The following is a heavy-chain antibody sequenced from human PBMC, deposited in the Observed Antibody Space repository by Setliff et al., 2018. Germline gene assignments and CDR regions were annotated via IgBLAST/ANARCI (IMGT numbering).Heavy chain of an antibody. CDR3: ARAAARAEYSDTSAYLPFDF. CDR2: IYTSWST. D-gene: IGHD3-16*01. V-gene: IGHV4-61*09. J-gene: IGHJ4*02. CDR1: GGSISSRTYY. Sequence: PSETLSLTCNVSGGSISSRTYYWSWIRQPAGKGLEWIGHIYTSWSTNYNPSLKSRVTMSVDTTKNQFSLRLNSVTAADTAVYFCARAAARAEYSDTSAYLPFDFWGLGTLVTVSS.